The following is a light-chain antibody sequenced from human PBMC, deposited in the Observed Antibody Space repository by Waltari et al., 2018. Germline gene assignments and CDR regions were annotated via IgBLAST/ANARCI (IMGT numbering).Light chain of an antibody. V-gene: IGKV1-5*03. CDR3: QQYNSYSLLT. CDR1: QSISNW. Sequence: DIQMTQSPSTLSASVGASVPITCRARQSISNWLAWYQQKPGKAPKLLIYKASTLESGVPSRFSGSGSGTEFTLTISSLQPDDFATYYCQQYNSYSLLTFGGGTKVEIK. J-gene: IGKJ4*01. CDR2: KAS.